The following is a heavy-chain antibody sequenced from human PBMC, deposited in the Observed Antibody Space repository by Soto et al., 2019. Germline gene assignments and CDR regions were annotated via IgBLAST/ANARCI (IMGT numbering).Heavy chain of an antibody. CDR2: ISYDGSNK. D-gene: IGHD3-10*01. Sequence: GGSLRLSCAASGFTFSSYGMHWVRQAPGKGLEWVAVISYDGSNKYYADSVKGRFTISRDNSKNTLYLQMNSLRAEDTAVYYCAKEPLLFGEFNYFDYWGQGTLVTVSS. CDR3: AKEPLLFGEFNYFDY. J-gene: IGHJ4*02. CDR1: GFTFSSYG. V-gene: IGHV3-30*18.